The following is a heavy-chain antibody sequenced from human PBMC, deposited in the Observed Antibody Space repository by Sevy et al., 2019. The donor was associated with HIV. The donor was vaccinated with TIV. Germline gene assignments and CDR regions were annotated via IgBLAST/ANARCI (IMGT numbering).Heavy chain of an antibody. J-gene: IGHJ4*02. Sequence: GGSLRLSCAASGFTFSSYAMSWVRQAPGKGLEWVSAISGSGGGTYYADSVKGRFTISRDNSKNTLYLQMNSLRAEDTAVYYCAKDLQGRTVTKDYWGQGTLVTVSS. CDR2: ISGSGGGT. V-gene: IGHV3-23*01. D-gene: IGHD4-17*01. CDR1: GFTFSSYA. CDR3: AKDLQGRTVTKDY.